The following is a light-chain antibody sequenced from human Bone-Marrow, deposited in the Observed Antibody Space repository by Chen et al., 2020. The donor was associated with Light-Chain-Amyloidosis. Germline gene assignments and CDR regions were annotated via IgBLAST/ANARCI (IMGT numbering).Light chain of an antibody. CDR2: GAS. Sequence: EIVLTQSPGTLSLSPGERATLSCRASQSISSSHLSWYQHKPGQAPRLVIYGASTRATGTPDRFSGSGSGTDFTLTISRLEPEDSAVYFCLQYGTSPPRTFGQGTTVEIK. CDR3: LQYGTSPPRT. J-gene: IGKJ1*01. CDR1: QSISSSH. V-gene: IGKV3-20*01.